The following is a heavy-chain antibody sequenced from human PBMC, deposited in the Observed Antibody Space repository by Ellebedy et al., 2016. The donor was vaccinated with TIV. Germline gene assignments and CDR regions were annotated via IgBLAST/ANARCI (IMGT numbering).Heavy chain of an antibody. D-gene: IGHD4-17*01. CDR3: ARDPSGDYEYYYGMDV. J-gene: IGHJ6*02. CDR1: GYSISSGFY. V-gene: IGHV4-38-2*02. Sequence: MPSETLSLTCTVSGYSISSGFYWGWIRQPPGKGLEWIGSIYHSGSMYYNPSLESRVTISVDPSKNQFSLRLSSVTAADTAVYYCARDPSGDYEYYYGMDVWGQGTTVTVSS. CDR2: IYHSGSM.